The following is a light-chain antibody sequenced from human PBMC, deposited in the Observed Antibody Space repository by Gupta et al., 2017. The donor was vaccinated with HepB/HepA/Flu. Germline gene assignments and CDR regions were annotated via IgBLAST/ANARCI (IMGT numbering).Light chain of an antibody. V-gene: IGLV1-47*01. Sequence: QSLLTQPPSASGAPGQTVTISCYAGSSNIADNSVYWYQQLPGTAPRLIVYRTNQRPSGVPDRFSASKSGTSASLVISGLRSEDEADYLCATWDDSPRAWVFGGGTKLTVL. J-gene: IGLJ3*02. CDR3: ATWDDSPRAWV. CDR2: RTN. CDR1: SSNIADNS.